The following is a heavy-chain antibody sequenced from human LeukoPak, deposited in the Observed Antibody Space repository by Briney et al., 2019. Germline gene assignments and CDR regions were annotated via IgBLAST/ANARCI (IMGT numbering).Heavy chain of an antibody. CDR1: GDSISSCRYY. CDR3: ARKAYGSGSYYYYYYYMDV. CDR2: IFYSGST. V-gene: IGHV4-31*03. J-gene: IGHJ6*03. D-gene: IGHD3-10*01. Sequence: SQTLSLTCSVSGDSISSCRYYWSWIRPRPGKGLEWVGYIFYSGSTHYHPSLKSRVTISVDTSKNQFSLKLSSVTAADTAVYYCARKAYGSGSYYYYYYYMDVWGKGTTVTVSS.